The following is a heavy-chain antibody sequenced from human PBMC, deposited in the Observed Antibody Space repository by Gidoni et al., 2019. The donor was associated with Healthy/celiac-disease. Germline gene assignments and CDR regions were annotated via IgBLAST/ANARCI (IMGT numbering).Heavy chain of an antibody. CDR2: INHSGST. D-gene: IGHD4-17*01. Sequence: QVQLQQWGAGLVKPPEALSLTCAVYGGSFSGYYWRWIRQPPGKGLGWIGEINHSGSTNYNPSPKSRVTISVDTSKNQFSLKLITVTAADTAVYYCAGTPTPKGTVTRRFDPWGQGTLVTVSS. J-gene: IGHJ5*02. V-gene: IGHV4-34*01. CDR3: AGTPTPKGTVTRRFDP. CDR1: GGSFSGYY.